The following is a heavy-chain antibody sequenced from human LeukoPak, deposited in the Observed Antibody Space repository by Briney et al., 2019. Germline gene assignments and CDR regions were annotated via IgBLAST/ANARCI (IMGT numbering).Heavy chain of an antibody. CDR1: GGTFSSYA. CDR2: IIPIFGTA. V-gene: IGHV1-69*05. Sequence: SVTVSCKASGGTFSSYAISWVRQAPGLGLEWMGGIIPIFGTANYAQKFQGRVTITTDESTSTAYMELSSLRSEDTAVYYCARGRFGGAREHAFDMWGQGTMVTVSS. D-gene: IGHD3-16*01. J-gene: IGHJ3*02. CDR3: ARGRFGGAREHAFDM.